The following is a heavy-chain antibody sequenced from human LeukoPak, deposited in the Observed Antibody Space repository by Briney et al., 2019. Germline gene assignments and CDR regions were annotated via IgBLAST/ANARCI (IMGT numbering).Heavy chain of an antibody. CDR3: ARAGSSWSFDY. CDR1: GDSVSSYY. V-gene: IGHV4-59*02. D-gene: IGHD6-13*01. J-gene: IGHJ4*02. CDR2: IYYSGST. Sequence: SETLSLTCTVSGDSVSSYYWSWIRQPPGKGLEWIGYIYYSGSTNYNPSLKSRVTTSVGTSKTQFSRKLTSVTAADTPVYYCARAGSSWSFDYWGQGTLVTVSS.